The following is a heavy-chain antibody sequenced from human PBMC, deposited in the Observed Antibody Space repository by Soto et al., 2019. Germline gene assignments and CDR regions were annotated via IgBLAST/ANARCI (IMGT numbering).Heavy chain of an antibody. CDR3: AAATIGGRLES. V-gene: IGHV1-58*01. CDR2: IVVDSGNT. CDR1: GFTFTTSA. Sequence: QMQLVQSGPEVKKPGNSVKVSCKASGFTFTTSAVQWVRQARGQRLEWIGWIVVDSGNTDYAQQFQERVTFTRDMSTSTAYMELSGLTSDDTAVYYCAAATIGGRLESWGQGTLVTVSS. D-gene: IGHD3-16*01. J-gene: IGHJ5*02.